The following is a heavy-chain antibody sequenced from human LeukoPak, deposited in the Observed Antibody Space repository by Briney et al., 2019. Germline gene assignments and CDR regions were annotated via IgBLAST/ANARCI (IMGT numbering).Heavy chain of an antibody. D-gene: IGHD6-19*01. V-gene: IGHV3-23*01. CDR1: GFTFSSYA. Sequence: GGSLRLSCAASGFTFSSYAMSWVRQAPGKGLDWVSAISGIGGSTYYADSVKGRFTISRDNSKNTLYLQMNSLRAEDTAVYYCAKAGGVDSGWYRSYYYGMDVWGQGTTVTVSS. J-gene: IGHJ6*02. CDR3: AKAGGVDSGWYRSYYYGMDV. CDR2: ISGIGGST.